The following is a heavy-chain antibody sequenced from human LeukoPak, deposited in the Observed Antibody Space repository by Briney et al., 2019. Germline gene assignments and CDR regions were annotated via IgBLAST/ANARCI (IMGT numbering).Heavy chain of an antibody. D-gene: IGHD3-22*01. Sequence: SETLSLTCTVSGGSISSYYWSWIRQPPGKGLEWIGYIYYSGSTNYNPSLKSRVTISVDTSKNQFSLKLSSVTAADTAVYYCARAWDSSGYYPGYWGQGTLVTVSS. CDR3: ARAWDSSGYYPGY. V-gene: IGHV4-59*01. CDR1: GGSISSYY. J-gene: IGHJ4*02. CDR2: IYYSGST.